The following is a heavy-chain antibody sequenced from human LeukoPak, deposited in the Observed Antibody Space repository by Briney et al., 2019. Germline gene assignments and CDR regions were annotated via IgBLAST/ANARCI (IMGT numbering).Heavy chain of an antibody. J-gene: IGHJ6*02. CDR2: ISAYNGNT. CDR3: ARVSTYYDSSGYYYGMDV. CDR1: GGTFSSYA. Sequence: ASVKVSCKASGGTFSSYAISWVRQAPGQGLEWMGWISAYNGNTNYAQKLQGRVTMTTDTSTSTAYMELRSLRSDDTAVYYCARVSTYYDSSGYYYGMDVWGQGTTVTVS. D-gene: IGHD3-22*01. V-gene: IGHV1-18*01.